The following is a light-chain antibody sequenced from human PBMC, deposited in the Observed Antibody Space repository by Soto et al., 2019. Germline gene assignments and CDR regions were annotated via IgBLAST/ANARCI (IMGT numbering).Light chain of an antibody. CDR3: AAWDDSLNGPF. V-gene: IGLV1-44*01. CDR2: SNN. CDR1: SSNIGGNT. J-gene: IGLJ2*01. Sequence: QSVLTQPPSASGTPGQRVTISCSGTSSNIGGNTVSWYQHLPGTAPKLLIYSNNQRPSGLTDRFSGFKSGTSASLAISGLQSEDEADYYCAAWDDSLNGPFFGGGTKLTVL.